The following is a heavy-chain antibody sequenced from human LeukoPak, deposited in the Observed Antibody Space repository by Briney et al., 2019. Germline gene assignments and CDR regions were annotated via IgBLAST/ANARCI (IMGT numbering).Heavy chain of an antibody. D-gene: IGHD3-22*01. J-gene: IGHJ6*02. CDR3: ARDRRRQRNYYDSSGPYYYYGMDV. CDR2: IYSGGST. Sequence: GGSLRLSCAASGFTVSSNYMSWVRQAPGKGLEWVSVIYSGGSTYYADSVKGRFTISRDNSKNTLYLQMNSLRAEDTAVYYCARDRRRQRNYYDSSGPYYYYGMDVWGQGTTVTVSS. V-gene: IGHV3-66*01. CDR1: GFTVSSNY.